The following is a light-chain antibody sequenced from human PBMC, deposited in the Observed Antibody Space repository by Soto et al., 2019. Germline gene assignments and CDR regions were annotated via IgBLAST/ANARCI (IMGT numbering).Light chain of an antibody. J-gene: IGKJ1*01. Sequence: EIVMTQSPATLSVSPGESFTLSCRASQSVSVDLAWYQQRPGQAPRLLIYGASTRATGIPVRFSGSGSGTEFSLTISSLQSEDLAFYYCQQYNNWPPWTFGQGNKVDIK. CDR3: QQYNNWPPWT. CDR2: GAS. CDR1: QSVSVD. V-gene: IGKV3-15*01.